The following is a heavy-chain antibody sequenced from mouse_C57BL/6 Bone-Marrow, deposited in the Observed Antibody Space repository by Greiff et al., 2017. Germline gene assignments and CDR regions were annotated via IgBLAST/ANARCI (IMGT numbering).Heavy chain of an antibody. J-gene: IGHJ2*01. CDR1: GYTFTSYG. V-gene: IGHV1-81*01. D-gene: IGHD1-1*01. Sequence: QVQLQQSGAELVRPGASVKLSCKASGYTFTSYGISWVKQRPGQGLEWIGEIYPRSGNTYYNEKFKGKATLTADKSSSTAYMELRSLTSEDSAVYFCASPYYCVSGGNYWGQGTTLTVSS. CDR3: ASPYYCVSGGNY. CDR2: IYPRSGNT.